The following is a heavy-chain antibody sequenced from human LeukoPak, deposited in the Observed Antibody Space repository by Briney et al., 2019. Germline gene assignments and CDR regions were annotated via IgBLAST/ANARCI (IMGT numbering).Heavy chain of an antibody. CDR3: ARAGDYVQYYFDY. J-gene: IGHJ4*02. CDR1: GYSISSGYY. D-gene: IGHD4-17*01. CDR2: IYHSGST. V-gene: IGHV4-38-2*01. Sequence: SETLSLTCAVSGYSISSGYYWGWIRQLPGKGLEWIGSIYHSGSTYYNPSLKSRVTISVDTSKNQFSLKLSSVTAADTAVYYCARAGDYVQYYFDYWGQGTLVTVSS.